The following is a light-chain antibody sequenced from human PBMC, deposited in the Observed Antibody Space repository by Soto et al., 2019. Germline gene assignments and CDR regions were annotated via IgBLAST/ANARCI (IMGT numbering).Light chain of an antibody. CDR3: QQYGSSPRVT. J-gene: IGKJ5*01. CDR1: QSVGSSY. V-gene: IGKV3-20*01. Sequence: EIVLTQSPGTLSLSPGERATLSCRAIQSVGSSYLAWYQQKPGQAPRLLIYGASSRATGIPDRFSGSGSGTDFTLTISRLEPEDFAVYYCQQYGSSPRVTFGQGTRLEIK. CDR2: GAS.